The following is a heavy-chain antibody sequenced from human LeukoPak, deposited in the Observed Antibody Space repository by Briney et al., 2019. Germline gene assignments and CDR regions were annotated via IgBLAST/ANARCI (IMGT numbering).Heavy chain of an antibody. CDR2: ISGSGGST. D-gene: IGHD4-17*01. CDR1: GFTFSSYA. J-gene: IGHJ5*02. Sequence: GGSLRLSCAASGFTFSSYAMSWVRQAPGKGLEWVSAISGSGGSTYYADSVEGRFTISRDNAKNSLYLQMNSLRAEDTAVYYCARGVMSYGDYGFDPWGQGTLVTVSS. CDR3: ARGVMSYGDYGFDP. V-gene: IGHV3-23*01.